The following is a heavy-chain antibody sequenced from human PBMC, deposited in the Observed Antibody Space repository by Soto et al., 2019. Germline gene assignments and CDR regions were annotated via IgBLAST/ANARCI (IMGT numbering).Heavy chain of an antibody. V-gene: IGHV4-59*12. CDR3: ARGVPATPLSGSSWLDP. Sequence: PSETLSLTCTVSGGSISSYYWSWIRQPPGKGLEWIGYVHYTGNTNYNPSLKSRVSISVDTSKNQFSLRLSSVTTADTAIYYCARGVPATPLSGSSWLDPWGQGTLVTVSS. J-gene: IGHJ5*02. CDR2: VHYTGNT. CDR1: GGSISSYY. D-gene: IGHD2-15*01.